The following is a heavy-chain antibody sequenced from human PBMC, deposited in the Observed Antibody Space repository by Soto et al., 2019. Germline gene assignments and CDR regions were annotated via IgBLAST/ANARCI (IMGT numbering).Heavy chain of an antibody. J-gene: IGHJ5*01. CDR1: GGSYSGYY. CDR2: IKHNGST. Sequence: SETLSLTCAVYGGSYSGYYWSWIRQPPGKGLKWTGQIKHNGSTNYNPSLKSLVTISVDTSKTQFSLKLSSVTAAETAVYYCARGGKQWLATRWFDPRGQGTLVTVSS. D-gene: IGHD6-19*01. V-gene: IGHV4-34*01. CDR3: ARGGKQWLATRWFDP.